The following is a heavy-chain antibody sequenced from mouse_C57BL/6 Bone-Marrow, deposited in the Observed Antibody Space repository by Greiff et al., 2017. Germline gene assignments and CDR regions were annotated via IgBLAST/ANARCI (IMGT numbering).Heavy chain of an antibody. CDR2: IYPRSGNT. J-gene: IGHJ1*03. D-gene: IGHD1-1*01. CDR3: AGTVVAPYWYFDV. V-gene: IGHV1-81*01. Sequence: QVQLQQSGAELARPGASVKLSCKASGYTFTSYGISWVKQRTGQGLEWIGEIYPRSGNTYYNEKFKGKATLTADKSSSTAYMELRSLTSEDSAVYFCAGTVVAPYWYFDVWGTGTTVTVSS. CDR1: GYTFTSYG.